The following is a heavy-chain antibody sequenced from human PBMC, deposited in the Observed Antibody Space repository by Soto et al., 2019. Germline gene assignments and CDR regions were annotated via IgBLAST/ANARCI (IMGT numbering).Heavy chain of an antibody. CDR1: GGSISSGGYY. J-gene: IGHJ4*02. CDR2: IYYSGST. Sequence: SETLSLTCTVSGGSISSGGYYWSWIRQHPGKGLEWIGYIYYSGSTYYNPSLKSRVTISVDTSKNQFSLKLSSVTAADTAVYYCARLYGSRGPFDYWGQGTLVTVSS. D-gene: IGHD6-13*01. V-gene: IGHV4-31*03. CDR3: ARLYGSRGPFDY.